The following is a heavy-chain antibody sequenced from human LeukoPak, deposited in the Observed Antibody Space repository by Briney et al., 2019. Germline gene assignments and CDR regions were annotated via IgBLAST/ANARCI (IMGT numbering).Heavy chain of an antibody. CDR2: IYYSGST. J-gene: IGHJ4*02. V-gene: IGHV4-31*03. CDR1: GGSISSGGYY. D-gene: IGHD5-24*01. Sequence: SETLSLTCTVSGGSISSGGYYWSWIRQHPGKGLEWIGYIYYSGSTYYNPSLKSRVTISVDTSKNQFSLKLSSVTAADTAVYYCARVCKGSDGYHFDGFDYWGQGTLVTVSS. CDR3: ARVCKGSDGYHFDGFDY.